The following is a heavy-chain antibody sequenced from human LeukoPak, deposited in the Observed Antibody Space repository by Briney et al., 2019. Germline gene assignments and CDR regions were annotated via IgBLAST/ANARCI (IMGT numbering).Heavy chain of an antibody. Sequence: SETLSLTCTVSGGPISSYYWSWIRQPPGKGLEWIGYIYYSGSTNYNPSLKSRVTISVDTSKNQFSLKLSSVTAADTAVYYCARSEGYYDSSPINWFDPWGQGTLVTVSS. CDR1: GGPISSYY. D-gene: IGHD3-22*01. V-gene: IGHV4-59*01. CDR3: ARSEGYYDSSPINWFDP. CDR2: IYYSGST. J-gene: IGHJ5*02.